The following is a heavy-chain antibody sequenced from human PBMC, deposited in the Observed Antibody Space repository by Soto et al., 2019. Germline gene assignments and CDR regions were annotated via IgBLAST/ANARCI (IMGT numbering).Heavy chain of an antibody. CDR2: ISGSGIST. V-gene: IGHV3-23*01. D-gene: IGHD4-4*01. CDR1: GFTFSTYP. CDR3: VKPPVITASYYYYDMDV. Sequence: GGSLRLSCAASGFTFSTYPMSWVRQALGKGLEWVSGISGSGISTYYTDSVKGRFTISRDNSKNTVFLQMNSLRDEDTAVYYCVKPPVITASYYYYDMDVWGQGTTVTVSS. J-gene: IGHJ6*02.